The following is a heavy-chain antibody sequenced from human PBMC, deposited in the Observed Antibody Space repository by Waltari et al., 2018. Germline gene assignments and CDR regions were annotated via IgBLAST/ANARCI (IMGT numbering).Heavy chain of an antibody. CDR2: ISSSNYI. J-gene: IGHJ4*02. Sequence: EVHLVESGGGLVKPGGSLRLSCVVSGFTLSTYSMTWVRQAPGKGLEWCSSISSSNYIKYADSVKGRFTISRDTTKNSLYLQMNSLRVEDTAVYHCARDEIHVGPTNVGVTLDYWGQGTLVTVSS. D-gene: IGHD1-26*01. V-gene: IGHV3-21*01. CDR1: GFTLSTYS. CDR3: ARDEIHVGPTNVGVTLDY.